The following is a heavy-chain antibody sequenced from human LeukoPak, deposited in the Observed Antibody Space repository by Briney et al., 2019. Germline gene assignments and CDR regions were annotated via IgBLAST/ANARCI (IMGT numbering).Heavy chain of an antibody. D-gene: IGHD3-22*01. CDR3: ARDLYYYDSSGYVPHDY. J-gene: IGHJ4*02. CDR2: ISAYNGNT. Sequence: ASVKVSCKASGYTFTSYGISWVRQAPGQGLEWMGWISAYNGNTNYAQKLQGRVTMTTDTSTSTAYMELRSLRSDDTAVYYCARDLYYYDSSGYVPHDYWGQGTLVTVSS. CDR1: GYTFTSYG. V-gene: IGHV1-18*01.